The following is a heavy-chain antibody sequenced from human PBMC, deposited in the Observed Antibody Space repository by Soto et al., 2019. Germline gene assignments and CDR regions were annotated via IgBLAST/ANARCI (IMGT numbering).Heavy chain of an antibody. CDR3: ARPRPGYCSGGSCYYYYMDV. CDR1: GFTFSSYS. CDR2: ISSSSSTI. D-gene: IGHD2-15*01. J-gene: IGHJ6*03. Sequence: EVQLVESGGGLVQPGGSLRLSCAASGFTFSSYSMNWVRQAPGKGLEWVSYISSSSSTIYYADSVKGRFTISRDNAKNSLYLQMNSLRAEDTAVYYCARPRPGYCSGGSCYYYYMDVWGKGTTVTVSS. V-gene: IGHV3-48*01.